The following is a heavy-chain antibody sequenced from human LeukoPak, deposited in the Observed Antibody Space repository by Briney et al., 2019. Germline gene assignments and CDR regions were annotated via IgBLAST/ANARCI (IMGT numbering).Heavy chain of an antibody. Sequence: GGSLRLSCAASGFIFSDYYINWIRQAPGKGLEWVSSISGSGDSTFYADSVKGRFSISRDNSKNTLYLQVNGLRTEDTAVYYCAKDRLLNCRGDCYIFDYWGQGTVVTVSS. CDR3: AKDRLLNCRGDCYIFDY. V-gene: IGHV3-23*01. D-gene: IGHD2-21*02. CDR1: GFIFSDYY. CDR2: ISGSGDST. J-gene: IGHJ4*02.